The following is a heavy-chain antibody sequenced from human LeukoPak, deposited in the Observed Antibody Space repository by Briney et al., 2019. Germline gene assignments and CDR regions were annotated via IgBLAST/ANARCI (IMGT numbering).Heavy chain of an antibody. J-gene: IGHJ5*02. Sequence: GASVKVSCKTSGYTFTSYDINWVRQAPGQGLEWMAWMNPNSGDTGYAQKFQGRVSMSRNTAISTAYMELSSLRSEDTAVYYCARDYGGNSGWFDPWGQGTLVTVSS. CDR1: GYTFTSYD. D-gene: IGHD4-23*01. V-gene: IGHV1-8*01. CDR3: ARDYGGNSGWFDP. CDR2: MNPNSGDT.